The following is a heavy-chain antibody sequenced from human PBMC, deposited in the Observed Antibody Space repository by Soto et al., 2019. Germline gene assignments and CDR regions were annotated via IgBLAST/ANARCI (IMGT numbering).Heavy chain of an antibody. D-gene: IGHD6-13*01. V-gene: IGHV3-7*03. CDR1: GFTLSDYW. J-gene: IGHJ4*02. CDR2: IKDDGSDE. CDR3: ARGIALIN. Sequence: GGSLRLSCAASGFTLSDYWMSWVRQSPGKGLEWVANIKDDGSDEKYGGSVRGRFAISRDNTKNVVYLQTDSLRVEDTAVYYCARGIALINWGQGTPVTVSS.